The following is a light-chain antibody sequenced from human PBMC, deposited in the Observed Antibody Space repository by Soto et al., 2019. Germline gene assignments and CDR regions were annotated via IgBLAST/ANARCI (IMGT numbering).Light chain of an antibody. CDR1: SSDVGAYDY. Sequence: QSALTQPASVSGSLGQSITISCTGTSSDVGAYDYVSWYQQHPGKVPKLMIYDVSNRPSGVSNRFSGSKSGNTASLNISGLQAEDEAEYYCESYTSGAFYVFGTGTKVTVL. V-gene: IGLV2-14*03. CDR3: ESYTSGAFYV. CDR2: DVS. J-gene: IGLJ1*01.